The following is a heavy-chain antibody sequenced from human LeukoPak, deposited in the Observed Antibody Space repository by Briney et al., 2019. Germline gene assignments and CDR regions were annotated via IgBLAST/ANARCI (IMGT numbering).Heavy chain of an antibody. CDR3: ARGPTESGDYALGMDV. CDR2: ITKSGDQT. CDR1: GITFSNSA. V-gene: IGHV3-23*01. J-gene: IGHJ6*02. Sequence: PGGSLRLSCVPSGITFSNSALSWVRQAPGKGLEWVSTITKSGDQTHYADSVRGLFTISRDIFKNTLYLQMNSLRAEDTALYYCARGPTESGDYALGMDVWGQGTTVTVSS. D-gene: IGHD4-17*01.